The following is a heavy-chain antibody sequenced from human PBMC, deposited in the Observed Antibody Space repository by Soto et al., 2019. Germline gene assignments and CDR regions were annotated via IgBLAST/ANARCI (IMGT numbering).Heavy chain of an antibody. V-gene: IGHV3-66*01. CDR1: GFTVSTDS. D-gene: IGHD6-13*01. Sequence: EVHLVESGGGLVQPGGSLRLSCAASGFTVSTDSMSWVRQAPGKGLEWVSVIYSDGKTYYADSVKGRFTISRDNSKNTLYLQMKSLRAEDTAVFHCASHKTIEKAAAFDHWGKGTLVTVSS. CDR3: ASHKTIEKAAAFDH. CDR2: IYSDGKT. J-gene: IGHJ4*02.